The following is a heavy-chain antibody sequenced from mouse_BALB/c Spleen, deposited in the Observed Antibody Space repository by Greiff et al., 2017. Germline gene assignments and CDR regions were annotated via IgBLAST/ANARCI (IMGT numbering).Heavy chain of an antibody. CDR1: GYSFTSYY. V-gene: IGHV1-28*01. J-gene: IGHJ2*01. CDR3: ARRELLDY. CDR2: IDPFNGGT. D-gene: IGHD1-1*01. Sequence: EVQLQQSGPELMKPGASVKISCKASGYSFTSYYMHWVKQSHGKSLEWIGYIDPFNGGTSYNQKFKGKATLTVDKSSSTAYMHLSSLTSEDSAVYYCARRELLDYWGQGTTLTVSS.